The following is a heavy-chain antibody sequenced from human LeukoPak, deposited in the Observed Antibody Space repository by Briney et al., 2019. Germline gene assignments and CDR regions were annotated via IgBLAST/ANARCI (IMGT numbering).Heavy chain of an antibody. Sequence: GASVKVSCKASGYTFTSYGISWVRQAPGQGLEWMGWINTNTGNTQSTQKFQGRVTMTTDTSTSTAYMELSSLRSDDTALYYCARKDCFGGCYVFQNWGQGTLVTVSS. CDR3: ARKDCFGGCYVFQN. V-gene: IGHV1-18*01. CDR1: GYTFTSYG. J-gene: IGHJ4*02. D-gene: IGHD2-15*01. CDR2: INTNTGNT.